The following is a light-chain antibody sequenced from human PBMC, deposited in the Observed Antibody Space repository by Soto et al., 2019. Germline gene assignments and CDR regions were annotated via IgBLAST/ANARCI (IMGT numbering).Light chain of an antibody. J-gene: IGKJ1*01. CDR1: QSVSSSY. CDR3: QHYGSSPRT. V-gene: IGKV3-20*01. CDR2: GAS. Sequence: EIVLTQSPGALSLSPGERATLSCGASQSVSSSYLAWYQQKPGQAPRLLIYGASTRATGIPDRVSGSGSGTDCTLTISRLEPEDFAVYYCQHYGSSPRTFGQGTKVEIK.